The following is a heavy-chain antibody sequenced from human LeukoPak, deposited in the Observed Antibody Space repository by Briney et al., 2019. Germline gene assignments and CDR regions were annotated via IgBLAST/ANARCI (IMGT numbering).Heavy chain of an antibody. CDR2: ISSSSSYI. V-gene: IGHV3-21*01. J-gene: IGHJ4*02. D-gene: IGHD1-26*01. Sequence: GGSLRLSCAASGFTFSSYAMSWVRQAPGKGLEWVSSISSSSSYIYYADSVKGRFTISRDNAKNSLYLQMNSLRAEDTAVYYCARDWENFDYWGQGTLVTVSS. CDR3: ARDWENFDY. CDR1: GFTFSSYA.